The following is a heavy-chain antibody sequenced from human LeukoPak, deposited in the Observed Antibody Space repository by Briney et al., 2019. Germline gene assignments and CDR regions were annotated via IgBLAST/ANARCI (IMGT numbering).Heavy chain of an antibody. J-gene: IGHJ5*02. CDR3: AREQLELRGWFDP. Sequence: PSETLSLTCTVSGGSISSYYWSWIRQPPGKGLEWIGCIYTSGSTNYNPSLKSRVTISVDTSKNQFSLKLSSVTAADTAVYYCAREQLELRGWFDPWGQGTLVTVSS. V-gene: IGHV4-4*09. CDR1: GGSISSYY. CDR2: IYTSGST. D-gene: IGHD1-7*01.